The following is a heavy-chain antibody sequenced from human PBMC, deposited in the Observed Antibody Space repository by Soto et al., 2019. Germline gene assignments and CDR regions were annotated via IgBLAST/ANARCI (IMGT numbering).Heavy chain of an antibody. D-gene: IGHD6-19*01. CDR2: MNPNSGNT. V-gene: IGHV1-8*01. CDR1: GYTFTSYD. J-gene: IGHJ4*02. Sequence: ASVKVSCKASGYTFTSYDINWVRQATGQGLEWMGWMNPNSGNTGYAQKFQGGVTMTRNTSISTAYMELSSLRSEDTAVYYCARGIAVAGIMGVDYWGQGTLVTVSS. CDR3: ARGIAVAGIMGVDY.